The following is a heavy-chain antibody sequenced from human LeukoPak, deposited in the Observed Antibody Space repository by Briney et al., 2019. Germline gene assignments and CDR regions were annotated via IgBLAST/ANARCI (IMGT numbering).Heavy chain of an antibody. D-gene: IGHD5-24*01. CDR1: GFTFSSYA. Sequence: PGGCLRLSCAASGFTFSSYAMSWVRQAPGKGLEWVSAISGSGGSTYYADSVKGRFTISRDNSKNTLYLQMNSLSAADTAVYDCAKGPINERWPVYFDYWGQGTLVTVSS. CDR2: ISGSGGST. CDR3: AKGPINERWPVYFDY. V-gene: IGHV3-23*01. J-gene: IGHJ4*02.